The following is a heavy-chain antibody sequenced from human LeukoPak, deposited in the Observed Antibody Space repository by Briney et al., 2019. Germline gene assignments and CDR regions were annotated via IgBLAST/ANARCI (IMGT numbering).Heavy chain of an antibody. CDR2: ISSSSSYI. CDR3: ARDSLRYSGYDPLDY. J-gene: IGHJ4*02. Sequence: GGSLRLSCAASGFTFSSYSMNWVRQAPGKGLEWVSSISSSSSYIYYADSVKGRFAISRDNAKNSLYLQINSLRAEDTAVYYCARDSLRYSGYDPLDYWGQGTLVTVSS. D-gene: IGHD5-12*01. V-gene: IGHV3-21*01. CDR1: GFTFSSYS.